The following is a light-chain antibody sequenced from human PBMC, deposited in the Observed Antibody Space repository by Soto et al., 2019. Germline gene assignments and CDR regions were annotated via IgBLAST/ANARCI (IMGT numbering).Light chain of an antibody. CDR2: GVT. V-gene: IGLV2-8*01. Sequence: QSVLTQPPSASGSPGQSVTISCSGTSNDIGGFKYVSWYQQHPGKAPKLMIYGVTERPSGVPDRFSGSKSGNTASLTVSGLQADDEADYYCSSYAGNNISLFFGTGTKVTVL. J-gene: IGLJ1*01. CDR3: SSYAGNNISLF. CDR1: SNDIGGFKY.